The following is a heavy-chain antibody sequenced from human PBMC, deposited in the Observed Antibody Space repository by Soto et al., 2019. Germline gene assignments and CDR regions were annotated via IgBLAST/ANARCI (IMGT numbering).Heavy chain of an antibody. CDR1: GGSFSGYY. D-gene: IGHD6-13*01. CDR3: ARGWYSSSAVDY. V-gene: IGHV4-34*01. J-gene: IGHJ4*02. CDR2: INHSGST. Sequence: SETLSLTCAVYGGSFSGYYWIWIRQPPGKGLEWIGEINHSGSTNYNPSLKSRVTISVDTSKNQFSLKLSSVTAADTAVYYCARGWYSSSAVDYWGQGTLVTVS.